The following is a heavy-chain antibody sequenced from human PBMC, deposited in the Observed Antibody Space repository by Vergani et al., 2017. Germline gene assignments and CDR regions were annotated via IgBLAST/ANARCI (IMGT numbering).Heavy chain of an antibody. CDR1: GDSVSSNSAA. CDR2: TYYRSKCYN. V-gene: IGHV6-1*01. CDR3: ARGGDHSDSYPYNWFAP. Sequence: QVQLQQSGPGLVKPSQTLSLTCAISGDSVSSNSAAWNWIRQSPSRGLEWLGKTYYRSKCYNDYAVSVKSRITINQDTSKTQFSLQRNSVTPEDTAVYYCARGGDHSDSYPYNWFAPWGQGTRVTVSS. D-gene: IGHD2-21*02. J-gene: IGHJ5*02.